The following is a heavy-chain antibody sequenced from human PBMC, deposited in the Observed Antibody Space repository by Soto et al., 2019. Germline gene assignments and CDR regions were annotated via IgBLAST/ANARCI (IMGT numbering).Heavy chain of an antibody. J-gene: IGHJ5*02. Sequence: SQTLSLTCAISGDSVSSNSAAWNWIRQSPSRGLEWLGRTYYRSKWYNDYAVSVKSRITINPDTSKNQFSLQLNSVTPEDTALYYCARGLRNWPTGSYWFDPWGQGTLVTVSS. CDR3: ARGLRNWPTGSYWFDP. CDR2: TYYRSKWYN. V-gene: IGHV6-1*01. D-gene: IGHD1-20*01. CDR1: GDSVSSNSAA.